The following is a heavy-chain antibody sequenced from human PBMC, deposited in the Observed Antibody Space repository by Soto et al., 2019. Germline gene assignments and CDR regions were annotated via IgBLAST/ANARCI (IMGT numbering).Heavy chain of an antibody. CDR1: GGTFSSYA. V-gene: IGHV1-69*13. CDR3: ARGSVVVVPAARYYYYGMDG. Sequence: SVKVSCKASGGTFSSYAISWVRQAPGQGLEWMGGIIPIFGTANYAQKFQGRVTITADESTSTAYMELSSLRSGDTAVYYCARGSVVVVPAARYYYYGMDGWAQGNTVTVSS. J-gene: IGHJ6*02. D-gene: IGHD2-2*01. CDR2: IIPIFGTA.